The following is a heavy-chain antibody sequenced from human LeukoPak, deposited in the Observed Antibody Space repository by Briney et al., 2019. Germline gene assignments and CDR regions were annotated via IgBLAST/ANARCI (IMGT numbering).Heavy chain of an antibody. CDR3: AKGLGSSWFDP. D-gene: IGHD1-26*01. CDR2: ISGNSGSI. CDR1: GFTFDDYA. Sequence: GGSLRLSCAAPGFTFDDYAMHWVRRAPGKGLEWVSGISGNSGSIGYADSVKGRFTISRDNAKNSLYLQMNSLRAEDTALYYCAKGLGSSWFDPWGQGTLVTVSS. V-gene: IGHV3-9*01. J-gene: IGHJ5*02.